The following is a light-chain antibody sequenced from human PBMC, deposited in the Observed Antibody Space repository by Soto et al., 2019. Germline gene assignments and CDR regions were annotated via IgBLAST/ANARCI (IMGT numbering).Light chain of an antibody. CDR3: SSYTSSNTYV. CDR2: DVS. V-gene: IGLV2-18*02. Sequence: LTQPPSVSGSPGQSVTISCTGTSSDVGSYNHVSWYQQPPGTAPKLMIYDVSNRPSGVPDRFSGSKSGNTASLTFSGLQAEDEADYYCSSYTSSNTYVFGTGTKVTVL. J-gene: IGLJ1*01. CDR1: SSDVGSYNH.